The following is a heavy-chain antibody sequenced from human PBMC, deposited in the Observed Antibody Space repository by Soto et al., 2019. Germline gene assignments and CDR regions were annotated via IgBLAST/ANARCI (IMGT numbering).Heavy chain of an antibody. D-gene: IGHD4-17*01. CDR1: GFSFINHH. V-gene: IGHV3-64*07. J-gene: IGHJ4*02. CDR3: ARVRKTYGDYDY. CDR2: ISASGSTI. Sequence: EVQLVESGGGLVRPGGSLRLSCAGSGFSFINHHMHWVRQAPGKGLEYVSGISASGSTIYYADSVKGRFTISRDNSKNTLFLQMGDLRNEDMAVYYCARVRKTYGDYDYWGQGTLVTVSS.